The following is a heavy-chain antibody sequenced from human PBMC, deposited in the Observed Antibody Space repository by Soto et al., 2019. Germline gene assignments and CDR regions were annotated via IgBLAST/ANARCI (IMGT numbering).Heavy chain of an antibody. CDR3: ARLNRSSSHGGY. D-gene: IGHD6-6*01. Sequence: SETLSLTCAVYGGSFSGYYWSWIRQPPGKGLEWIGEINHSGSTNYNSSLKSRVTISVDTSKNQFSLKLRSVTAADAAGYYCARLNRSSSHGGYWGPGTQVTVSS. CDR2: INHSGST. V-gene: IGHV4-34*01. J-gene: IGHJ4*02. CDR1: GGSFSGYY.